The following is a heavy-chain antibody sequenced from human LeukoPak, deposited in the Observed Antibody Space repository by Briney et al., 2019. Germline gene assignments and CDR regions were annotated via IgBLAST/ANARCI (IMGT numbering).Heavy chain of an antibody. CDR2: IYYSGST. Sequence: SETLSLTCTVSGGPISSYYWSWIRQPPGKGLEWIGYIYYSGSTSYNPSLKSRVTISVDTSKNQFSLKLSSVTAADTAVYYCARVQGYTNYYDSSGYYAFDIWGQGTMVTVSS. V-gene: IGHV4-59*01. J-gene: IGHJ3*02. CDR3: ARVQGYTNYYDSSGYYAFDI. CDR1: GGPISSYY. D-gene: IGHD3-22*01.